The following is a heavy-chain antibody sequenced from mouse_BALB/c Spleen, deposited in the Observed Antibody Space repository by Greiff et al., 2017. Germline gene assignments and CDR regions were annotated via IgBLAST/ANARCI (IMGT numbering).Heavy chain of an antibody. V-gene: IGHV5-12-1*01. CDR2: ISSGGGST. J-gene: IGHJ4*01. Sequence: EVKLVESGGGLVKPGGSLKLSCAASGFAFSSYDMSWVRQTPEKRLEWVAYISSGGGSTYYPDTVKGRFTISRDNAKNTLYLQMSSLKSEDTAMYYCARQGPPDYYAMDYWGQGTSVTVSS. CDR1: GFAFSSYD. CDR3: ARQGPPDYYAMDY.